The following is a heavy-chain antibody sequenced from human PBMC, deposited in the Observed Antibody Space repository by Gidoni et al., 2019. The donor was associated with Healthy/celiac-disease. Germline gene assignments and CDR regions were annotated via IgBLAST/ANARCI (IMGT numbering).Heavy chain of an antibody. CDR1: GYTFTGYY. CDR3: ARGGSSWPREYYYYYGMDV. V-gene: IGHV1-2*06. CDR2: INPNSGGT. Sequence: QVQLVQSGAEVKKPGASVKVSCKASGYTFTGYYMHWVRQAPGQGLEWMGRINPNSGGTNYAQKFQGRVTMTRDTSISTAYMELSRLRSDDTAVYYCARGGSSWPREYYYYYGMDVWGQGTTVTVSS. J-gene: IGHJ6*02. D-gene: IGHD6-13*01.